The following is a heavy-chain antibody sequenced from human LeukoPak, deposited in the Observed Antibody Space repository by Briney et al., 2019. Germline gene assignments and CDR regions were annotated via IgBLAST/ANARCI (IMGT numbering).Heavy chain of an antibody. V-gene: IGHV3-74*01. CDR1: GFSFRSYW. D-gene: IGHD1-26*01. Sequence: GGSLRLSCVASGFSFRSYWMHWVRQAPGKGLVWVSRINSDGSSISYADFVKGRFTISRDNSKNTLYLQMNSLRAEDTAVYYCAKRGAEVGATVAPGDYWGQGTLLTVSS. CDR3: AKRGAEVGATVAPGDY. J-gene: IGHJ4*02. CDR2: INSDGSSI.